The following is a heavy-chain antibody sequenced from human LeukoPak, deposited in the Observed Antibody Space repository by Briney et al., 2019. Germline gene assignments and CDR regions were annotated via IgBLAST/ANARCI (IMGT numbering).Heavy chain of an antibody. Sequence: GGSLRLSCAASGFTFSSYWMHWVRQAPGKGLVWVSRINSDGSSTSYADSVKGRFTISRDNAKNTLYLQMNSLRPEDTAVYYCAKGIGDYLHYYFDYWGQGTLVTVSS. D-gene: IGHD4-17*01. V-gene: IGHV3-74*01. CDR2: INSDGSST. J-gene: IGHJ4*02. CDR1: GFTFSSYW. CDR3: AKGIGDYLHYYFDY.